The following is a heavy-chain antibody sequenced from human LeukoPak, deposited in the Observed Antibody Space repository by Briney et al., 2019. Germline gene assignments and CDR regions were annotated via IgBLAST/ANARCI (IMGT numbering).Heavy chain of an antibody. D-gene: IGHD3-16*01. Sequence: PSETLSLTCAVYGGSFSGYYWSWIRQPPGKGLEWIGEINHSGSTNYSPSLKSRVTISVDTSKNQFSLKLSSVTAADTAVYYCARYGLIRGFEYWGQGTLVTVSS. J-gene: IGHJ4*02. CDR3: ARYGLIRGFEY. V-gene: IGHV4-34*01. CDR2: INHSGST. CDR1: GGSFSGYY.